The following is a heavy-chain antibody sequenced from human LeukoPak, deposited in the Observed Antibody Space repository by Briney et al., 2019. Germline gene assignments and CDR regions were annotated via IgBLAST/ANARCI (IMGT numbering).Heavy chain of an antibody. D-gene: IGHD3-3*01. CDR1: GYTFTGYY. CDR2: INPNSGGT. J-gene: IGHJ4*02. Sequence: EASVKVSCKASGYTFTGYYMHWVRQAPGQGLEWMGWINPNSGGTNYVQKFQGRVTMTRDTSISTAYMELSRLRSDDTAVYYCARGRPSHYDFWSGYYADFDYWGQGTLVTVSS. CDR3: ARGRPSHYDFWSGYYADFDY. V-gene: IGHV1-2*02.